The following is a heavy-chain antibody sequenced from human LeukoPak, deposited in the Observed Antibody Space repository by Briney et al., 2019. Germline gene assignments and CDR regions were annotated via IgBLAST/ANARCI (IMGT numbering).Heavy chain of an antibody. CDR1: GGSISSGGYY. Sequence: PSETLSLTCTVSGGSISSGGYYWSWIRQHPGKGLEWIGYIYYSGSTYYNPSLKSRVTISVDTSKNQFSLKLSSVTAADTAVYYCARDSDFYGMDVWGQGTTVTVSS. V-gene: IGHV4-31*03. J-gene: IGHJ6*02. CDR3: ARDSDFYGMDV. CDR2: IYYSGST. D-gene: IGHD3-3*01.